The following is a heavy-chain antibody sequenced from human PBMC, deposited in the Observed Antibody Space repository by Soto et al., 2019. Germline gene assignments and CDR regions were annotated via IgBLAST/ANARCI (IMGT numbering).Heavy chain of an antibody. CDR1: GFTFSDHY. Sequence: EVQLVESGGGLVQPGGSLRLSCAASGFTFSDHYMDWVRQAPGKGVEWVGRSRNKANSYSTEYAASVKGTFTISRDESKNSLYLQMNSLKTEDTAVSYCARFSGSYPRGLDYWGQGTLVTVSS. D-gene: IGHD1-26*01. CDR3: ARFSGSYPRGLDY. J-gene: IGHJ4*02. V-gene: IGHV3-72*01. CDR2: SRNKANSYST.